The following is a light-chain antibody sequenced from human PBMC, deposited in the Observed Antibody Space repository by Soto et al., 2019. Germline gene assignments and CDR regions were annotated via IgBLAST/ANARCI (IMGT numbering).Light chain of an antibody. Sequence: EIVWTQSPATLSLSPGERASLSCRASQSVTTYLAWYQQKPGQAPRLLISGASTRATGIPARFSGSGSGTDFTLTIRTMQSEDFAVYCCQQYNNWPLTFRGGTTV. J-gene: IGKJ4*01. CDR2: GAS. V-gene: IGKV3-15*01. CDR1: QSVTTY. CDR3: QQYNNWPLT.